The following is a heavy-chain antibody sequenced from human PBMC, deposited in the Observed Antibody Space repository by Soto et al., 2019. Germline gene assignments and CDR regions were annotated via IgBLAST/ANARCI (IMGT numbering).Heavy chain of an antibody. Sequence: GGSLRLSCAASGFTFSSYGMHWVRQAPGKGLEWVAVIWYDGSNKYYADSVKGRFTISRDNSKNTLYLQMNSLRAEDTAVYYCARDLSYGDYFGSGDDYWGQGTLVTVSS. CDR3: ARDLSYGDYFGSGDDY. CDR1: GFTFSSYG. D-gene: IGHD4-17*01. J-gene: IGHJ4*02. CDR2: IWYDGSNK. V-gene: IGHV3-33*01.